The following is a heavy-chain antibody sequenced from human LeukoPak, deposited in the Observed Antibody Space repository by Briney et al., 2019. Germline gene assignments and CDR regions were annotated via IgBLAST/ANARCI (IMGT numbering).Heavy chain of an antibody. J-gene: IGHJ4*02. Sequence: GGSLRLSCAASGFTFSSYSMNWVRQAPEKGLEWVSSISSRSSYIYYADSVKGRFTISRHNAKNSLYLQMNSLRAEDTAVYYCAREFGREYSGYEGASYWGQGTLVTVSS. CDR1: GFTFSSYS. CDR3: AREFGREYSGYEGASY. CDR2: ISSRSSYI. V-gene: IGHV3-21*01. D-gene: IGHD5-12*01.